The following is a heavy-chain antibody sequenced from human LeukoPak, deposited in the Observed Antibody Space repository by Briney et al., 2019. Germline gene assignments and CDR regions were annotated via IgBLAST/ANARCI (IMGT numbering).Heavy chain of an antibody. D-gene: IGHD1-26*01. CDR3: ARGAKWAYYFDY. V-gene: IGHV3-74*01. Sequence: PGGSLSLSCAASAFTFNTYWRHWVRQVPGRGLEWVSRINGDESSTNYADSVKGRFTISRDNAKDTLYLHMNSLTAEDTAVYYCARGAKWAYYFDYWGQGTLVTVSS. CDR2: INGDESST. J-gene: IGHJ4*02. CDR1: AFTFNTYW.